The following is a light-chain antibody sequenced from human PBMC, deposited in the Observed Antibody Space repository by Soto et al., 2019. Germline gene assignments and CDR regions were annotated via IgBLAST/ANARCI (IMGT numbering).Light chain of an antibody. J-gene: IGKJ1*01. V-gene: IGKV1-5*01. Sequence: DIQMTQSPSTLSASVGDRVTITCRASQSINSWLAWYQQKPGKAPQILIYDASTLKSGVPSRLSASGSGTEFTLIISSLQPDDFATYYCQQYTSYYWTFGQGTKVDIK. CDR3: QQYTSYYWT. CDR1: QSINSW. CDR2: DAS.